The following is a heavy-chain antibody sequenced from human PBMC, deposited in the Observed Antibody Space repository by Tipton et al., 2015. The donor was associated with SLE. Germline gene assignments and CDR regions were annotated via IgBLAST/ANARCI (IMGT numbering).Heavy chain of an antibody. CDR1: GYTFTGYY. CDR2: INPNSGGT. Sequence: QSGPEVKKPGASVKVSCKASGYTFTGYYMHWVRQAPGQGLEWMGWINPNSGGTNYAQKFQGRVTMTRDTPISTAYMELSRLRSDDTAVYYCAKRITMVRGGAFDIWGQGTMVTVSS. D-gene: IGHD3-10*01. J-gene: IGHJ3*02. CDR3: AKRITMVRGGAFDI. V-gene: IGHV1-2*02.